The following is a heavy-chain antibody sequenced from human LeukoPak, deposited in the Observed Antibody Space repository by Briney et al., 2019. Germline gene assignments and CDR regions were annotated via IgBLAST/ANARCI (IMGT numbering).Heavy chain of an antibody. CDR1: GFSLSTSGMC. V-gene: IGHV2-70*11. CDR3: ARIYGDYGAFDI. J-gene: IGHJ3*02. Sequence: SGPTLVNPTRTLTLTCTFSGFSLSTSGMCVSWIRQPPGKALEWLARIDWDDDKYYSTSLKTRLTISKDTSKNQVVLTMTNMDPVDTATYYCARIYGDYGAFDIWGQGTMVTVSS. CDR2: IDWDDDK. D-gene: IGHD4-17*01.